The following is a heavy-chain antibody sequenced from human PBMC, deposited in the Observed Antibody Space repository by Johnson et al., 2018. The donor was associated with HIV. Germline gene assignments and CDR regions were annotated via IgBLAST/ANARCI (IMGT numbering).Heavy chain of an antibody. CDR1: GFTFRSYA. CDR2: ISYDGSNK. J-gene: IGHJ3*02. D-gene: IGHD6-19*01. CDR3: ARTTYSSPGAFDI. V-gene: IGHV3-30-3*01. Sequence: QMQLVESGGGLVQPGGSLRLSCAASGFTFRSYAMSWVRPAPGKGLEWVAFISYDGSNKYYADSVKGQFTISRDNSKNTLHLQMNSLRAEDTAVYYCARTTYSSPGAFDIWGQGTMVTVSS.